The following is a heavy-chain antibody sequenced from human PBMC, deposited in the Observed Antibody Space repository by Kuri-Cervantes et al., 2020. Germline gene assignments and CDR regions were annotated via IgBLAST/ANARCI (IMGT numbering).Heavy chain of an antibody. CDR2: IYYSGNT. V-gene: IGHV4-38-2*02. D-gene: IGHD3-22*01. CDR1: GYSISRGYY. Sequence: SETLSLTCAVSGYSISRGYYWGWIRQPPGKGLECIGSIYYSGNTYYNPSLKSRVTISVDTSKNQFSLKLSSVTAADTAVYYCARERSSGYYYYYYMDVWGKGTTVTVSS. CDR3: ARERSSGYYYYYYMDV. J-gene: IGHJ6*03.